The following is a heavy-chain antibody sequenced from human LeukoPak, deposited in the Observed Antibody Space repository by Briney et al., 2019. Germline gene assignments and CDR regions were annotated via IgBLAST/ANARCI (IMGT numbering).Heavy chain of an antibody. CDR2: IPYDSSNK. CDR1: GFTFSNYG. V-gene: IGHV3-30*18. J-gene: IGHJ5*01. Sequence: GGALRLSCAASGFTFSNYGLHLVRPAPGKGLEWGAVIPYDSSNKYYTDSVKGRFTISRDNSRNTLYLQMNSLRTEDTAVYYCAKNRIPTAITPDSWGQGTLVTVSS. D-gene: IGHD2-2*02. CDR3: AKNRIPTAITPDS.